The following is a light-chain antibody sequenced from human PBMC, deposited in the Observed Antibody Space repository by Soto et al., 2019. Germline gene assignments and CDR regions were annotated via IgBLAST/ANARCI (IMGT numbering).Light chain of an antibody. V-gene: IGLV1-47*01. CDR2: RDN. CDR3: EAWDDSLSGPV. Sequence: QSVLTQPPSASGTPGQRVTISCSGSSSNIASNYVCWYQQLPGTAPKVLIYRDNQRPSGVPDRFSGSKSGTSASLAISGLRSDDEADYYWEAWDDSLSGPVFGGGTKLTVL. J-gene: IGLJ3*02. CDR1: SSNIASNY.